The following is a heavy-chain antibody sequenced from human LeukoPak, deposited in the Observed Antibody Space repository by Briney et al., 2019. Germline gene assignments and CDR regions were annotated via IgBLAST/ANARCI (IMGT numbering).Heavy chain of an antibody. V-gene: IGHV3-21*01. Sequence: GGSLRLSCAASGFTFSSYSMNWVRQAPGKGLEWVSSITSSSSDIFYADSVRGRFTISRDNANNALHLQMNSLRAEDTAVYYCARVFWETVNTGYYSDFWGQGTLVTVSS. CDR2: ITSSSSDI. D-gene: IGHD3-22*01. J-gene: IGHJ4*02. CDR1: GFTFSSYS. CDR3: ARVFWETVNTGYYSDF.